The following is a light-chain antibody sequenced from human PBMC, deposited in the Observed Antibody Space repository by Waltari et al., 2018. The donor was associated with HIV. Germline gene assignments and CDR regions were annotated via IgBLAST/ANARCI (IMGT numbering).Light chain of an antibody. Sequence: QSVLTQPPSASGTPGQRVTISCSGSSSNIGSNTVNWYHQLPGTAPNLLIYTNKQRPSGVPDRFSGSKSGTSASLAISGLQSEDEADYYCAAWDDSLNGWVFGGGTKLTVL. J-gene: IGLJ3*02. CDR1: SSNIGSNT. CDR3: AAWDDSLNGWV. CDR2: TNK. V-gene: IGLV1-44*01.